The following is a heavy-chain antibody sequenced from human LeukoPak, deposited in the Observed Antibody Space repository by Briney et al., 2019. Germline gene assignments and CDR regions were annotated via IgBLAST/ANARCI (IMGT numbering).Heavy chain of an antibody. V-gene: IGHV3-21*01. D-gene: IGHD4-17*01. CDR1: GIXFSSYS. CDR3: ARDGVRGFTATTPFDY. J-gene: IGHJ4*02. Sequence: GGSLRLSCAASGIXFSSYSINWVRQAPGKGLEWVSSISSSGNNIYYADSVKGRFTISRDNAKNSLSLQMNSLRVEDTAVYYCARDGVRGFTATTPFDYWGPGTLVTVSS. CDR2: ISSSGNNI.